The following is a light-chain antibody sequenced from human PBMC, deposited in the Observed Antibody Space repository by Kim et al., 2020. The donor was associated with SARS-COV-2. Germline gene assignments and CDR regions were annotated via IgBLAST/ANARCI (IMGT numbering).Light chain of an antibody. CDR2: DAA. V-gene: IGKV3-11*01. CDR1: VSIGTN. J-gene: IGKJ4*01. CDR3: QKHSKWRPAPS. Sequence: PGEGATLSSRASVSIGTNLDWYTLRRGHAPRRLIYDAAVRATGIPEKCSGSGSGTDFTLTISSLDPEEFAIYFCQKHSKWRPAPSFGGETKVDIK.